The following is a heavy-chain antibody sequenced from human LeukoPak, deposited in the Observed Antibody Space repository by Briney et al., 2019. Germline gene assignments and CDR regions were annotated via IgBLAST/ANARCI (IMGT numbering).Heavy chain of an antibody. Sequence: SETLSLTCTVSGGSISSYYWSWIRQPPGKGLEWIGYIYYSGSTNYNPSLKSRVTISVDTSKNQFSLKLSSVTAADTAVYYCARLDSVAGFDYWGQGTLATVSS. CDR2: IYYSGST. D-gene: IGHD6-19*01. J-gene: IGHJ4*02. CDR3: ARLDSVAGFDY. V-gene: IGHV4-59*01. CDR1: GGSISSYY.